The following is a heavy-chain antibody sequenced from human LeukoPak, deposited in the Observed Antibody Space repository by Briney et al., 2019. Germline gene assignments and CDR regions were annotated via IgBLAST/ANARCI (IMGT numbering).Heavy chain of an antibody. CDR1: GITFSSYA. V-gene: IGHV3-23*01. CDR3: AKGAPYSSGWYSDY. Sequence: GGSLRLSGADSGITFSSYAMTWVRQAPGKGLEWVSTISGSGSSTYYAGSVKGRFTISRDNSKNTLYLQMNSLRAEDTAVYYCAKGAPYSSGWYSDYWGQGTLVTVSS. J-gene: IGHJ4*02. D-gene: IGHD6-19*01. CDR2: ISGSGSST.